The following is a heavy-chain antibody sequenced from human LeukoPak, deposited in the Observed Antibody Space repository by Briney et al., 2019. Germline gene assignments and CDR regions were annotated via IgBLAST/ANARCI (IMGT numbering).Heavy chain of an antibody. J-gene: IGHJ4*02. D-gene: IGHD6-19*01. CDR2: ISGSGGST. Sequence: GGSLRLSCAASGLTFSSYAMSWVRQAPGKGLEWVSAISGSGGSTYYADSVKGRFTISRDNSKNTLYLQMNSLRAEDTAVYYCAKGMRGSGWYGYWGQGTLVTVSS. CDR3: AKGMRGSGWYGY. CDR1: GLTFSSYA. V-gene: IGHV3-23*01.